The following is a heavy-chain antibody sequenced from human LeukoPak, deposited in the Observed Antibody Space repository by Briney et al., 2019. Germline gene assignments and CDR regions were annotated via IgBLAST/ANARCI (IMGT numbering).Heavy chain of an antibody. CDR3: ARDFCSGGSCYRWFDP. D-gene: IGHD2-15*01. Sequence: GASVKVSCKASGGTFSSYPSSWVLQAPGQGLEWMGMIIPILGIANYAQKFQGRVTITADKSTSTAYMELSSLRSEDTAVYYCARDFCSGGSCYRWFDPWGQGTLVTVSS. CDR1: GGTFSSYP. V-gene: IGHV1-69*04. J-gene: IGHJ5*02. CDR2: IIPILGIA.